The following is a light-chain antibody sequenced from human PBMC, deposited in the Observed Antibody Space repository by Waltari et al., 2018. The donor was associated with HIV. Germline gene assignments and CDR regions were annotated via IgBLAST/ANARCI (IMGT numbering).Light chain of an antibody. Sequence: QSVLTQPHSVSEAPRQRVTISCSGSTSNIGSNAANWYQQLPGKAPKLLIYYDDLLPSGVSDRFSGSKSGTSASLAISGLQSEDEADYYCAAWDDSLNGYVFGTGTKVTVL. CDR3: AAWDDSLNGYV. CDR1: TSNIGSNA. V-gene: IGLV1-36*01. J-gene: IGLJ1*01. CDR2: YDD.